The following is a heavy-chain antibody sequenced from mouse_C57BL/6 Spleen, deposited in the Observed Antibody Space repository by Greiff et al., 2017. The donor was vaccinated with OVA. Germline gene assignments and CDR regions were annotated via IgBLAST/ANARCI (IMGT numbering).Heavy chain of an antibody. CDR3: ARGGDWDVPFDY. CDR1: GFTFSDYY. V-gene: IGHV5-16*01. D-gene: IGHD4-1*01. J-gene: IGHJ2*01. Sequence: EVKLVESEGGLVQPGSSMKLSCTASGFTFSDYYMAWVRQVPEKGLEWVANINYDGSSTYYLDSLKSRFIISRDNAKNILYLQMSSLKSEDTATYYCARGGDWDVPFDYWGQGTTLTVSS. CDR2: INYDGSST.